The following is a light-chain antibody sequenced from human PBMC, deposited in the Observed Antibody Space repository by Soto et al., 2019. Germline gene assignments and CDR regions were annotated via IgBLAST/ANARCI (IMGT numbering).Light chain of an antibody. V-gene: IGLV2-8*01. CDR3: ASYAGSRTYV. J-gene: IGLJ1*01. CDR1: SRDVGGYNY. CDR2: EVT. Sequence: QSLLTQPPSASGSPGQSVTISCTGTSRDVGGYNYVSWYQQHPGKAPKLVIYEVTKRPSGVPDRFSGSKSASTASLTISGLQAEDEGDYYCASYAGSRTYVFGSGTKVTVL.